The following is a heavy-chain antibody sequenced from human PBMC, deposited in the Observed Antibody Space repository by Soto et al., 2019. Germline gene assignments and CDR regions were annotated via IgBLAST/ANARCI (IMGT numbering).Heavy chain of an antibody. CDR1: GGSISSGCYY. J-gene: IGHJ4*02. CDR3: ARGVAAADYFDY. D-gene: IGHD6-13*01. Sequence: SETLSLTCTVSGGSISSGCYYWSWIRQHPGKGLEWIGYIYYSGSTYYNPSLKSRVTISVDTSKNQFSLKLSSVTAADTAVYYCARGVAAADYFDYWGQGTLVTVSS. CDR2: IYYSGST. V-gene: IGHV4-31*03.